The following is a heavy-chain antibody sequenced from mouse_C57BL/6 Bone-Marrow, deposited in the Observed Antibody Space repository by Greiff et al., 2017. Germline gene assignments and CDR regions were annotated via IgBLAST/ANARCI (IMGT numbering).Heavy chain of an antibody. J-gene: IGHJ4*01. CDR1: GYTFTSYW. V-gene: IGHV1-69*01. CDR3: AMGGVVANRSAMDY. CDR2: IDPSDSYT. Sequence: QVQLQQPGAELVMPGASVKLSCKASGYTFTSYWMHWVKQRPGQGLEWIGEIDPSDSYTNYNQKFKGKSTLTVDKSSSTAYMQLSSLTSEDSAVYYCAMGGVVANRSAMDYWGQGTSVTVSS. D-gene: IGHD1-1*01.